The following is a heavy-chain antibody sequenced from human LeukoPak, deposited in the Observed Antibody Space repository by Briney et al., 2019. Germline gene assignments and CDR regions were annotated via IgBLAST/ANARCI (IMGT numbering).Heavy chain of an antibody. CDR1: GGTFSSYA. J-gene: IGHJ4*02. V-gene: IGHV1-69*13. CDR3: ARDSSIITRSSFIDY. CDR2: IIPIFGTA. Sequence: ASVKVSCKASGGTFSSYAISWVRQAPGQGLEWMGGIIPIFGTANYAQKFQGRVTITADESTSTAYMELSSLRSEDTAVYYCARDSSIITRSSFIDYWGRGTLVTVSS. D-gene: IGHD6-6*01.